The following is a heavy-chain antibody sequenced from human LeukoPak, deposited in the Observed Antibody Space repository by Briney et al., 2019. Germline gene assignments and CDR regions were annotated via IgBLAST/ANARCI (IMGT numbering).Heavy chain of an antibody. CDR3: ARVRYCSGGSCYHYYYGRDV. CDR1: GFTFSSYW. CDR2: IKQDGSEK. J-gene: IGHJ6*02. V-gene: IGHV3-7*01. Sequence: PGGSLRLSCAASGFTFSSYWMSWVRQAPGKGREGVANIKQDGSEKHYVDSVKARSTISRDNAKNSLYLQMNSLRADYTAVYYWARVRYCSGGSCYHYYYGRDVWGQGPTVTVSS. D-gene: IGHD2-15*01.